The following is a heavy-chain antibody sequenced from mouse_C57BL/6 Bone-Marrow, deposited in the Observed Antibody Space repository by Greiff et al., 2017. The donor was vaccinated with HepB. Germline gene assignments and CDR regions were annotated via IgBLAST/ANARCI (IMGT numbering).Heavy chain of an antibody. CDR1: GFNIKDDY. CDR2: IDPENGDT. J-gene: IGHJ3*01. CDR3: TSRVLYYSTPFAY. V-gene: IGHV14-4*01. D-gene: IGHD2-5*01. Sequence: EVKLQESGAELVRPGASVKLSCTASGFNIKDDYMHWVKQRPEQGLEWIGWIDPENGDTEYASKFQGKATITADTSSNTAYLQLSSLTSEDTAVYYCTSRVLYYSTPFAYCGQGTLVTVSA.